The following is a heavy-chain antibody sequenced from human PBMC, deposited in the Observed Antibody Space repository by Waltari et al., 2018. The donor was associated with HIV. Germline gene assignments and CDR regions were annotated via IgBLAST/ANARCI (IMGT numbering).Heavy chain of an antibody. CDR1: GFTISSNY. V-gene: IGHV3-53*01. CDR3: ARDPRSSGYYGMDV. CDR2: IYSGGSR. D-gene: IGHD1-26*01. J-gene: IGHJ6*02. Sequence: EVQLVASGGGLIEPGGSLSVSCAASGFTISSNYMSLVRQAPGKGLEGVSVIYSGGSRNYADSVKGQFIIARDNSKNTVSLHMNSLRAEDTAVYYWARDPRSSGYYGMDVWGQGIKVTVSS.